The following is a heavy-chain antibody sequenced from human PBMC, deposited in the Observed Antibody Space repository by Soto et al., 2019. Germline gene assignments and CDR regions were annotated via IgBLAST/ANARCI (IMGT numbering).Heavy chain of an antibody. J-gene: IGHJ4*02. D-gene: IGHD2-2*01. CDR1: GYSLTSYW. CDR2: IYPGDSDT. Sequence: GESLKISCKGSGYSLTSYWIGWVRQMPGKGLEWMGIIYPGDSDTRYSPSFQGQVTISADKSISTAYLQWSSLKASDTAMYYCARLPPTSYCSSTSCYAGFDYWGQGTLVTVSS. V-gene: IGHV5-51*01. CDR3: ARLPPTSYCSSTSCYAGFDY.